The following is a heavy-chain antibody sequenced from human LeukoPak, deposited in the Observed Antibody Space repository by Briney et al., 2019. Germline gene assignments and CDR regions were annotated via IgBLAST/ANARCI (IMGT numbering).Heavy chain of an antibody. J-gene: IGHJ6*02. CDR1: GGSISSYY. D-gene: IGHD3-22*01. V-gene: IGHV4-59*01. Sequence: PSETLSLTCTVSGGSISSYYWSWIRQPPGKGLEWIGYIYYSGSTNYNPSLKSRVTISVATSKNQFSLKLSSVTAADTAVYYCARSPYYYDSSGYYYYYYGMDVWGQGTTVTVSS. CDR3: ARSPYYYDSSGYYYYYYGMDV. CDR2: IYYSGST.